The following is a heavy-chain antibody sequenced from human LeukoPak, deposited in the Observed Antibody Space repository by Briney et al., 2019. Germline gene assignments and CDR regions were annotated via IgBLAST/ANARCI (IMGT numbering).Heavy chain of an antibody. CDR2: IDHSGSS. J-gene: IGHJ6*03. Sequence: SETLSLTCTVSGYSISSNYYWGWIRQPPGKGLEWIGIIDHSGSSYYTPSLHSRATISVDTSKNQFSLKLTSVTAADTALYYCARMDYYYYYYYMDVWGKGTTVTVSS. V-gene: IGHV4-38-2*02. CDR1: GYSISSNYY. CDR3: ARMDYYYYYYYMDV. D-gene: IGHD3/OR15-3a*01.